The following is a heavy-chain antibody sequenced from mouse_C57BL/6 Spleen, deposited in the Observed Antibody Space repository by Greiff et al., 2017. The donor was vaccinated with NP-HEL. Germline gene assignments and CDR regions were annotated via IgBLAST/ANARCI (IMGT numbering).Heavy chain of an antibody. Sequence: QVQLQQSGAELARPGASVKISCKASGYTFTSYTMHWVKQRPGQGLEWIGYINPSSGYTKYNQKFKDKATLTADKSSSTAYMQLSSLTSEDSAVYYCAVYGSSFFYFDYWGQGTTLTVSS. CDR2: INPSSGYT. J-gene: IGHJ2*01. V-gene: IGHV1-4*01. CDR3: AVYGSSFFYFDY. CDR1: GYTFTSYT. D-gene: IGHD1-1*01.